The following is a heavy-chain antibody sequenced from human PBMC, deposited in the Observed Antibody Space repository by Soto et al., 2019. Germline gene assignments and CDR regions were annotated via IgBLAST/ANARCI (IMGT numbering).Heavy chain of an antibody. CDR3: ARGGRGYSYGSFDH. J-gene: IGHJ4*02. V-gene: IGHV4-30-2*01. CDR2: IYHSGST. D-gene: IGHD5-18*01. Sequence: SETLSLTCAVSGSSISSGGYSWSWIRQPPGKGLEWIGYIYHSGSTYYNPSLKSRVTISVDRSKNQFSLKLSSVTAADTAVYYCARGGRGYSYGSFDHWGQGTLVTVSS. CDR1: GSSISSGGYS.